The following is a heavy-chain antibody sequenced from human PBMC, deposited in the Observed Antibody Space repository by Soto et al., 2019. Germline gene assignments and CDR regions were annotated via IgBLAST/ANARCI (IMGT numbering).Heavy chain of an antibody. D-gene: IGHD3-22*01. CDR2: ISYDGSNK. CDR3: AKDSGYYDSSGYYEYFDY. CDR1: GFTFSSYG. V-gene: IGHV3-30*18. Sequence: TGGSLRLSCAASGFTFSSYGMHWVRQAPGKGLEWVAVISYDGSNKYYADSVKGRFTISRDNSKNTLYLQMNSLRAEDTAVYYGAKDSGYYDSSGYYEYFDYWGQGTLVTVSS. J-gene: IGHJ4*02.